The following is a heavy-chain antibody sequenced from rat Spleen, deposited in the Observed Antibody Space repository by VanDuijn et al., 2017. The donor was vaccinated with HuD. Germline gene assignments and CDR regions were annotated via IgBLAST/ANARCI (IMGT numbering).Heavy chain of an antibody. Sequence: EVQLVESGGGLVQPGRSLRLSCAVSGFTFSDYDMAWVRQAPTKGLEWVASISPSGGSTYYRDSVKGRFTVSRDNAKSTLYLQMDSLRSEDTATYYCVRDRGWAQRGFDYWGQGVMVTVSS. CDR3: VRDRGWAQRGFDY. J-gene: IGHJ2*01. V-gene: IGHV5-19*01. CDR1: GFTFSDYD. D-gene: IGHD3-4*01. CDR2: ISPSGGST.